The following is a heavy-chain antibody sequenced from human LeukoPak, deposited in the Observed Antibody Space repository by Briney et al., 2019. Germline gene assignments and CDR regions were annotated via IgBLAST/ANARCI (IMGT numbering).Heavy chain of an antibody. CDR3: ARGGYYDSSGPRGAFDI. Sequence: PGGSLRLSCAASGFTFSDYYMSWVRQAPGKGLEWVSYISSSGSTIYYADSVRGRFTISRDNAKNSLYLQMNSLRAEDTAAYYCARGGYYDSSGPRGAFDIWGQGTMVTVSS. V-gene: IGHV3-11*01. D-gene: IGHD3-22*01. J-gene: IGHJ3*02. CDR2: ISSSGSTI. CDR1: GFTFSDYY.